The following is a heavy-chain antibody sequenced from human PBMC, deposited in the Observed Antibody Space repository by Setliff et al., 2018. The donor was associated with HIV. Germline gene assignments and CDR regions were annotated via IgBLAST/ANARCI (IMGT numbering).Heavy chain of an antibody. CDR3: ARHRDPPGSSWIFYYYYMDL. J-gene: IGHJ6*03. CDR1: GYSISSGYY. V-gene: IGHV4-38-2*01. Sequence: SETLSLTCAVSGYSISSGYYWGWIRQPPGKGLEWIGAIYHSGSSYYSPSLKSRVTLFLDTSKNQVSLRLSSVTAADTGVYFCARHRDPPGSSWIFYYYYMDLWGAGTTVTVSS. D-gene: IGHD6-13*01. CDR2: IYHSGSS.